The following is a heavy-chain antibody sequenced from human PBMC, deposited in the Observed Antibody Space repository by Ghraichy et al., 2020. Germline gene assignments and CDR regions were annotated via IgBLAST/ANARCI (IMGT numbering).Heavy chain of an antibody. CDR2: ISYDGSNK. V-gene: IGHV3-30*18. CDR1: GFTFSSYG. CDR3: AKADSSSWYRWFDP. Sequence: GGSLRLSCAASGFTFSSYGMHWVRQAPGKGLEWVAVISYDGSNKYYADSVKGRFTISRDNSKNTLYLQMNSLRAEDTAVYYCAKADSSSWYRWFDPWGQGTLVTVSS. D-gene: IGHD6-13*01. J-gene: IGHJ5*02.